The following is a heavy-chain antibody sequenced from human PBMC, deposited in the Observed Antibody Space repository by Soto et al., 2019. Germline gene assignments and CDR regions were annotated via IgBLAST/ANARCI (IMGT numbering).Heavy chain of an antibody. D-gene: IGHD1-26*01. CDR1: GFTFSSYG. J-gene: IGHJ6*02. V-gene: IGHV3-30*18. CDR3: AKDGVVGATTGLGDYYYYYGMDV. CDR2: ISYDGSNK. Sequence: QVQLVESGGGVVQPGRSLRLSCAASGFTFSSYGMHWVRQAPGKGLEWVAVISYDGSNKYYADSVKGRFTISRDNSKNPLYLQMNSLRAEDTGVYYCAKDGVVGATTGLGDYYYYYGMDVWGQGTTVTVSS.